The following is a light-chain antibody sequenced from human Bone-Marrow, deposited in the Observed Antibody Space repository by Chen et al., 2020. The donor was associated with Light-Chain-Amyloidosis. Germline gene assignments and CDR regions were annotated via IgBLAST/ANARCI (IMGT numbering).Light chain of an antibody. J-gene: IGLJ3*02. CDR1: ILAKKY. V-gene: IGLV3-27*01. Sequence: SFELTQPSSVSVSPGQTARITCSGDILAKKYARWFQQRPGQAPMLLIFKDTERPSGLPERFSGSSSGTTVTLTISGAQIDDEGDYYCYSATDNYSVFGGGTKLTVL. CDR3: YSATDNYSV. CDR2: KDT.